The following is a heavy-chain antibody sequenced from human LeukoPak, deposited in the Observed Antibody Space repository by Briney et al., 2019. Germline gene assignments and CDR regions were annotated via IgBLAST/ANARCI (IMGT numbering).Heavy chain of an antibody. V-gene: IGHV4-59*08. Sequence: PSETLSLTCTVSGGSISSYYWSWIRQPPGKGLEWIGYIYYSGSTNYNPSLKSRVTISVDTSKNQFSLKLSSVTAADTAVYYCARHWEDYYDSSGYSGRYGMDVWGQGTTVTVSS. CDR1: GGSISSYY. CDR3: ARHWEDYYDSSGYSGRYGMDV. CDR2: IYYSGST. D-gene: IGHD3-22*01. J-gene: IGHJ6*02.